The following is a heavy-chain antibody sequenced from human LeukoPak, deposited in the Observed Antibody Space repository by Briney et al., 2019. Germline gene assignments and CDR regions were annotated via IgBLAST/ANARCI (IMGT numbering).Heavy chain of an antibody. D-gene: IGHD2-2*02. J-gene: IGHJ6*03. CDR1: GFTFSSYA. Sequence: GGSLRLSCAASGFTFSSYAMSWVRQAPGKGLEWVSAISGSGGSTYYADSVKGRFTISRDNSKNTLYLQMNSLRAEDTAKYYCAKAPEDIVVVPAAIRAWGYYYYMDVWGKGTTVTVSS. V-gene: IGHV3-23*01. CDR3: AKAPEDIVVVPAAIRAWGYYYYMDV. CDR2: ISGSGGST.